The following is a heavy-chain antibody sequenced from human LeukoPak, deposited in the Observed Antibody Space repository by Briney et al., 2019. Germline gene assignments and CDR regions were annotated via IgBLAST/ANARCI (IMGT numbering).Heavy chain of an antibody. CDR2: IIAIFGTA. CDR1: GGTFSSYA. J-gene: IGHJ4*02. V-gene: IGHV1-69*05. CDR3: AREGRRITMVRGVNYFDY. Sequence: GASVKVSCKASGGTFSSYAISWVRQAPGQGLEWMGRIIAIFGTANYAQKFQGRVTITTDESTSTAYMELSSLRSEDMAVYYCAREGRRITMVRGVNYFDYWGQGTLVTVSS. D-gene: IGHD3-10*01.